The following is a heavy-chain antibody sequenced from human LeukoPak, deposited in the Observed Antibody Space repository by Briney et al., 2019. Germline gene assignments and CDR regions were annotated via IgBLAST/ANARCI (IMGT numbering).Heavy chain of an antibody. CDR3: AKGYSGYDGDWFDP. CDR2: ISGSSGSK. CDR1: GFTFSSYA. D-gene: IGHD5-12*01. J-gene: IGHJ5*02. Sequence: GGSLRLSCAASGFTFSSYAMNWVRQAPGKGLEWVSGISGSSGSKYYADSVKGRFTISRDNSKNTVYLQMNSLRAEDTAVYYCAKGYSGYDGDWFDPWGQGTLVTVSS. V-gene: IGHV3-23*01.